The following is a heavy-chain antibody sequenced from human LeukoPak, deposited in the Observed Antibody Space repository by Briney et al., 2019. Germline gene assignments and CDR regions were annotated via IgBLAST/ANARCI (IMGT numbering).Heavy chain of an antibody. J-gene: IGHJ3*01. CDR1: GYTFTDYY. CDR3: AREFRTTTWSYDAFDL. D-gene: IGHD1-1*01. V-gene: IGHV1-2*02. CDR2: MNPKSGGT. Sequence: ASAKVSCKASGYTFTDYYMHWVRQAPGQRLEWVGWMNPKSGGTNYAQRFQDRVTMTRDTSNNTSYMELSRLASDDTAVYYCAREFRTTTWSYDAFDLWGQGTMVTVSS.